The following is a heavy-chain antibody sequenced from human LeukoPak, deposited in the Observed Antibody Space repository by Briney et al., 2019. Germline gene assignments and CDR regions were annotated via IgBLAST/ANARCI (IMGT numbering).Heavy chain of an antibody. Sequence: ASVKVSCKASGYTFTSYDINWGRQAPGEGGEWMGWMNPNSGNTGYAQKFQGRVTMTRNTSISTAYMELSSLRSEDPAVYYCARARVWHGVDPWGQGTLVTVSS. CDR3: ARARVWHGVDP. CDR2: MNPNSGNT. J-gene: IGHJ5*02. CDR1: GYTFTSYD. D-gene: IGHD3-16*01. V-gene: IGHV1-8*01.